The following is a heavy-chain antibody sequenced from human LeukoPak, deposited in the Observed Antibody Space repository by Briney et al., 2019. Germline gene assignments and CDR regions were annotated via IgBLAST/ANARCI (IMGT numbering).Heavy chain of an antibody. CDR1: GYTFTSYG. V-gene: IGHV1-18*01. J-gene: IGHJ4*02. CDR2: ISAYNGNT. CDR3: ARSSITIFGVVTTNFDY. D-gene: IGHD3-3*01. Sequence: APVKVSCKASGYTFTSYGISWVRQAPGQGLEWMGWISAYNGNTNYAQKLQGRVTMTTDTSTSTAYMELRSLRSDDTAVYYCARSSITIFGVVTTNFDYWGQGTLVTVSS.